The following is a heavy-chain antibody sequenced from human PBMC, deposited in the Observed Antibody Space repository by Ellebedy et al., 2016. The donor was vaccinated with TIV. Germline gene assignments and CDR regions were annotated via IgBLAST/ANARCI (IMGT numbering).Heavy chain of an antibody. V-gene: IGHV3-15*01. CDR2: ITPKSEGGTG. CDR3: TPHWGFNF. CDR1: GLTVTDAY. D-gene: IGHD3-16*01. Sequence: GESLKISXVASGLTVTDAYMYWVRQAPGEGLEWIGRITPKSEGGTGDYAEPVRGRFIVSRDESLNTLYLEMKSLKIEDTGTYYCTPHWGFNFWGQGTVVTVSS. J-gene: IGHJ3*01.